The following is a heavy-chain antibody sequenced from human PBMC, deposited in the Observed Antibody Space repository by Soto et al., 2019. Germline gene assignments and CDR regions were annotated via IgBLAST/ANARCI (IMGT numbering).Heavy chain of an antibody. J-gene: IGHJ4*02. CDR2: IWYDGSNK. CDR3: ARDWGAVAGTLPGGDY. V-gene: IGHV3-33*01. Sequence: QVQLVESGGGVVQPGRSLRLSCAASGFTFSSYGMHWVRQAPGKGLEWVAVIWYDGSNKYYADSVKGRFTISRDNSKNTLYLQMNSLRAEDTAVYYCARDWGAVAGTLPGGDYWGQGTLVTVSS. CDR1: GFTFSSYG. D-gene: IGHD6-19*01.